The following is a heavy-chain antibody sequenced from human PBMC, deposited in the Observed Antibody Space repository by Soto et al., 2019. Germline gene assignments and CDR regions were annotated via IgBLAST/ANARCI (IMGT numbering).Heavy chain of an antibody. Sequence: QVQLVQSGAEVKKPGSSVKVSCKASGGTFSSYTISWVRQAPGHGLEWMGRIIPIFGIANYAQKCQGRVTITADKSTTTAYIDLSSLRSEETAVYYCATERTTFYVAESYGFDYWGQGTLVTVSS. CDR2: IIPIFGIA. V-gene: IGHV1-69*08. J-gene: IGHJ4*02. D-gene: IGHD3-10*01. CDR3: ATERTTFYVAESYGFDY. CDR1: GGTFSSYT.